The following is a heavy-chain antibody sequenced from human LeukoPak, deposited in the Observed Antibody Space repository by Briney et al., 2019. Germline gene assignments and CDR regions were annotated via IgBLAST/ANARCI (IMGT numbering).Heavy chain of an antibody. CDR1: GFTFSSYA. Sequence: GGSLRLSCAASGFTFSSYAMHWVRQAPGRGLEWVAVLSYDGGNNYYADSVKGRFTISRDNSKNTLFLQMNSLRAEDTAVYYCARDPPNDSSGYLGLEDYWGQGTLVTVSS. V-gene: IGHV3-30*04. CDR2: LSYDGGNN. CDR3: ARDPPNDSSGYLGLEDY. J-gene: IGHJ4*02. D-gene: IGHD3-22*01.